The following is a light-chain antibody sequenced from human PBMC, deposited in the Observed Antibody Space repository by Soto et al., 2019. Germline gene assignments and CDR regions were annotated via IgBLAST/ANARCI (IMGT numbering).Light chain of an antibody. J-gene: IGLJ2*01. CDR3: CSYAGSYTRV. CDR2: DVS. CDR1: SSDVGGYNH. Sequence: QSALTQPRSVSGSPGQSVTISCTGTSSDVGGYNHVSWYQQQPGKAPKLMIYDVSKRPSGVPDRFSGSKSGNTASLTISGLQAEDEADYYCCSYAGSYTRVFGGGTKLTVL. V-gene: IGLV2-11*01.